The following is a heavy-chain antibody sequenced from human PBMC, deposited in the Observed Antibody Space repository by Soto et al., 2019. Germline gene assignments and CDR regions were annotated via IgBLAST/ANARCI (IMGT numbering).Heavy chain of an antibody. CDR1: GFTFSSYE. V-gene: IGHV3-48*03. Sequence: ESGGGLVQPGGSLRLSCAASGFTFSSYEMNWVRQAPGKGLEWVSYISSSGSTIYYADSVKGRFTISRDNAKNSLYLQMNSLRAEDTAVYYCAKDGGLLWFGELSYNWFDPWGQGTLVTVSS. J-gene: IGHJ5*02. D-gene: IGHD3-10*01. CDR3: AKDGGLLWFGELSYNWFDP. CDR2: ISSSGSTI.